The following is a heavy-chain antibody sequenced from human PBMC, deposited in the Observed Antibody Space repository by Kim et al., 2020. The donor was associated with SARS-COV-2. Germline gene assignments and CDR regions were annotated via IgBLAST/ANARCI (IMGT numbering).Heavy chain of an antibody. D-gene: IGHD1-26*01. J-gene: IGHJ6*02. V-gene: IGHV3-30*18. CDR1: GFTFSSYG. CDR2: ISYDGSNK. Sequence: GGSLRLSCAASGFTFSSYGMHWVRQAPGKGLEWVAVISYDGSNKYYADSVKGRFTISRDNSKNTLYLQMNSLRAEDTAVYYCAKDGVGAQYYYYYGMDVWGQGTTVTVSS. CDR3: AKDGVGAQYYYYYGMDV.